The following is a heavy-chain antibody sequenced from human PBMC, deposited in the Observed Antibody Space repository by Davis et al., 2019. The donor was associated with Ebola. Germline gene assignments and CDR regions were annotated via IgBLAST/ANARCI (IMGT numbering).Heavy chain of an antibody. D-gene: IGHD2/OR15-2a*01. J-gene: IGHJ4*02. V-gene: IGHV4-59*05. CDR2: IYYSGST. CDR3: ARQYDYGDY. Sequence: MPSETLSLTCTVSGGSISSYYWSWIRQPPGKGLEWIGSIYYSGSTYYNPSLKSRVTISVDTSKNQFSLKLSSVTAADTAVYYCARQYDYGDYWGQGTLVTVSS. CDR1: GGSISSYY.